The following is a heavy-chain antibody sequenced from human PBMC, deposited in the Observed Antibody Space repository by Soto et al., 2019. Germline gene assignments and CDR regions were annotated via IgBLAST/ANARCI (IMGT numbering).Heavy chain of an antibody. CDR2: INPKSGGT. Sequence: QVQLVQSGAEVKKPGASVKVSCKASGYSFTDYHIHWVRQAPGQGLEWLGRINPKSGGTSTAQKFQGWVTMTTDTSNSTASMELTRLTSDDTAIYYCARGDSTDCSNGVCSFFYNHDMDVWGQGTTVTVSS. J-gene: IGHJ6*02. CDR3: ARGDSTDCSNGVCSFFYNHDMDV. D-gene: IGHD2-8*01. V-gene: IGHV1-2*04. CDR1: GYSFTDYH.